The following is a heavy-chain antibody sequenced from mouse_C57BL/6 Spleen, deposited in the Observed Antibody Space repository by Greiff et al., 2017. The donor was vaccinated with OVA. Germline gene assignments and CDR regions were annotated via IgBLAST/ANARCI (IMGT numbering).Heavy chain of an antibody. CDR2: IDPNSGST. CDR1: GYTFTSYW. Sequence: QVQLQQPGAELVKPGASVKLSCKASGYTFTSYWMHWVKQRPGRGLEWIGRIDPNSGSTNYNEKFKSKATLTVDTSSSTAYMQLSSLTSEDSAVYYCAITTVVARGFAYWGQGTLVTVSA. J-gene: IGHJ3*01. CDR3: AITTVVARGFAY. D-gene: IGHD1-1*01. V-gene: IGHV1-62-3*01.